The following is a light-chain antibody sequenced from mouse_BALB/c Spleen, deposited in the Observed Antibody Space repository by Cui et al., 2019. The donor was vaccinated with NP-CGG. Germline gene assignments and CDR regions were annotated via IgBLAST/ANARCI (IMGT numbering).Light chain of an antibody. CDR1: TGAVTTSNY. CDR3: ALWYSNHWV. Sequence: QAVVTYESGLTTSPGETVTLTCRSSTGAVTTSNYANWVQEKPDHLFTGLIGGTNNRAPGVPARFSGSLIGDKAALTITGAQTEDEAIYFCALWYSNHWVFGGGTKLTVL. CDR2: GTN. V-gene: IGLV1*01. J-gene: IGLJ1*01.